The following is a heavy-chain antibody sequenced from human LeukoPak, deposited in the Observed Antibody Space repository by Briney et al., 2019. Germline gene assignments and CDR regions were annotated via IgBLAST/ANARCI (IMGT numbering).Heavy chain of an antibody. CDR1: GGTFSSYA. V-gene: IGHV1-69*13. CDR3: ARDTPPWSGYYGMDV. Sequence: SVKVSCKASGGTFSSYAISWVRQAPGQGLEWMGGIIPIFGTANYAQKFQGRVTITADESTSTAYMELSSLRSEDTAVYYCARDTPPWSGYYGMDVWGQGTTVTVSS. J-gene: IGHJ6*02. CDR2: IIPIFGTA. D-gene: IGHD2-15*01.